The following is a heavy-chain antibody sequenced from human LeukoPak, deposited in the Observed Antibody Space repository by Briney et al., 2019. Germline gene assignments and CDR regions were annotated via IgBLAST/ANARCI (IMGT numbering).Heavy chain of an antibody. Sequence: SETLSLTCAVYGGSFSGYYWSWIRQPPGKGLEWIGEINHSGSTNYNPSLKSRVTISVDPSKNQFSLKLSSVTAADTAVYYCARVNSTANDSSGYYPDYWGQGTLVTVSS. V-gene: IGHV4-34*01. D-gene: IGHD3-22*01. CDR3: ARVNSTANDSSGYYPDY. J-gene: IGHJ4*02. CDR2: INHSGST. CDR1: GGSFSGYY.